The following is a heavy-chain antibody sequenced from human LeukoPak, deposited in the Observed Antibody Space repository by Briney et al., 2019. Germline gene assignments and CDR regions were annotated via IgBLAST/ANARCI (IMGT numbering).Heavy chain of an antibody. J-gene: IGHJ6*02. CDR3: ATGRAYSSSWRINYYYGMDV. CDR1: GYTFTSYD. CDR2: MNPNSGNT. Sequence: ASVTVSCKASGYTFTSYDINWVRQATGQGLEWMGWMNPNSGNTGYAQKFQGRVTMTRNTSISTAYMELSSLRSEDTAVYYCATGRAYSSSWRINYYYGMDVWGQGTTVTVSS. V-gene: IGHV1-8*01. D-gene: IGHD6-13*01.